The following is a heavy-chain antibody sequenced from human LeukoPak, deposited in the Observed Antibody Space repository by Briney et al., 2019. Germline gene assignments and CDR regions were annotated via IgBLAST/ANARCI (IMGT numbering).Heavy chain of an antibody. D-gene: IGHD6-13*01. CDR2: INPSSGGT. CDR1: GYTFTGYY. V-gene: IGHV1-2*02. CDR3: ARLTIAAAGPVGLDY. Sequence: ASVKVSCKASGYTFTGYYMHWVRQAPGQGLEWMGWINPSSGGTNYAQKFQGRVTMTRDTSISTAYMELSRLRSDDTAVYYCARLTIAAAGPVGLDYWGQGTLVTVSS. J-gene: IGHJ4*02.